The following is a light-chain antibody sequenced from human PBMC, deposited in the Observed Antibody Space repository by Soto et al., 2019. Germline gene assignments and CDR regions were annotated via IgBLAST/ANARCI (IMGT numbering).Light chain of an antibody. J-gene: IGLJ1*01. CDR1: SSDVGGYKY. Sequence: QSALTQPASVSGSRGQSITISCTGTSSDVGGYKYVSWYQQHPGKVPKLMIYEVSNRPSGVSNRFSGSKSGNTASLTISGLQAEDEADYYCSSYTSSSTRVFGTGTKLTVL. CDR2: EVS. CDR3: SSYTSSSTRV. V-gene: IGLV2-14*01.